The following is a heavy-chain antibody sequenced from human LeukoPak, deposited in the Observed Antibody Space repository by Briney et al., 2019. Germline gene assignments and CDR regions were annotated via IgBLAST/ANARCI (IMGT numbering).Heavy chain of an antibody. D-gene: IGHD6-13*01. CDR2: IYSGGST. CDR3: ARGLLAAAAGYYYYYMDV. J-gene: IGHJ6*03. CDR1: GFTVSSNY. Sequence: PGGSLRLSCAASGFTVSSNYMSWVRQAPGKGLEWASVIYSGGSTYYADSVKGRFTISRDNSKNTLYLQMNSLRVEDTAVYYCARGLLAAAAGYYYYYMDVWGKGTTVTVSS. V-gene: IGHV3-53*01.